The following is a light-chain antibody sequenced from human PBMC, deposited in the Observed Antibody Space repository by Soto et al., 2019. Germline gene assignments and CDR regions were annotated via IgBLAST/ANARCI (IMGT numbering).Light chain of an antibody. CDR2: GNN. V-gene: IGLV1-40*01. J-gene: IGLJ3*02. CDR1: SSNIGAGYD. CDR3: QSYDSSLSGSV. Sequence: QSVLTQPPSVSGAPGQRVTISCTGSSSNIGAGYDVHWYQQLPGTAPKLLIYGNNNRPSGVPDRFSGPKSGTSASLAITGLQADDEADYYCQSYDSSLSGSVFGGGTKLTVL.